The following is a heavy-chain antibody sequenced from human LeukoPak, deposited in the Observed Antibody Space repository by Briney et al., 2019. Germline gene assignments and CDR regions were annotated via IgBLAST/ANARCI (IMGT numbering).Heavy chain of an antibody. V-gene: IGHV4-34*01. CDR3: ARGVVALPVGYYYYYYMDV. CDR2: INHSGST. Sequence: SETLSLTCAVYGGSFSGYYWSWIRQPPGKGLEWIGEINHSGSTNYNPSLKSRVTISVDTSKNQFSLKLSSVTAADTAVSYCARGVVALPVGYYYYYYMDVWGKGTTVTVSS. D-gene: IGHD1-7*01. J-gene: IGHJ6*03. CDR1: GGSFSGYY.